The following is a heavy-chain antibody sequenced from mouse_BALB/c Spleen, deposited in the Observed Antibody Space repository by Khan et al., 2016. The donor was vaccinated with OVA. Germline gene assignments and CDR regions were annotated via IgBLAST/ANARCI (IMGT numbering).Heavy chain of an antibody. V-gene: IGHV2-9*02. Sequence: QVQLQQSGPGLVAPSQTLSLTCTVSGFSLTSYGVYWVRQPPGKGLVWLGVIWAGGSTNYNSALLYSLSISKDNSKSQVFLKMNSPQTDDTSMYYCASLEKIWGQGTTLTVSS. CDR2: IWAGGST. CDR1: GFSLTSYG. CDR3: ASLEKI. J-gene: IGHJ2*01.